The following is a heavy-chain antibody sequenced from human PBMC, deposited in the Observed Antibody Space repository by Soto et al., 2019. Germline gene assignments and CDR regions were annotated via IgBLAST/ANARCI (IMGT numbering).Heavy chain of an antibody. CDR3: SRGQTLYGRHVLFDY. V-gene: IGHV4-31*03. J-gene: IGHJ4*02. Sequence: QVQLQESGPGLVKPSQTLSLTCTVSGGSISSGGYYWGWIRQPPGKGLEWIGYIYYSGSTYYNPSLKSRVTRAVDTSNNQFSLKLSSVTAADTAVYYCSRGQTLYGRHVLFDYWGQGTLVTVSS. CDR1: GGSISSGGYY. D-gene: IGHD2-2*02. CDR2: IYYSGST.